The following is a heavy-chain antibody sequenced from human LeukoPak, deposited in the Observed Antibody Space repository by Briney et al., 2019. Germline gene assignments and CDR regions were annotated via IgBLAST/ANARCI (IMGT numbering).Heavy chain of an antibody. CDR1: GGTFSSYA. CDR3: AREGVPAARRAIDY. CDR2: IIPIFGTA. Sequence: GASVKVSCKASGGTFSSYAISWVRQAPGQGLEWMGGIIPIFGTANYAQKFQGRVTITTDESTSTVYMELSSLKSEDTAVYYCAREGVPAARRAIDYWGQGTLVTVSS. D-gene: IGHD2-2*01. V-gene: IGHV1-69*05. J-gene: IGHJ4*02.